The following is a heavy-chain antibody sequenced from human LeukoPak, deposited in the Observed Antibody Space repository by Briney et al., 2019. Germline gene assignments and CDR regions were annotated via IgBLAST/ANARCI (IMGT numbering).Heavy chain of an antibody. J-gene: IGHJ4*02. CDR1: GLTFSGAW. D-gene: IGHD3-10*01. Sequence: GGSLRLSCAASGLTFSGAWMSWVRQAPGKGLQWVGRTNRNTDDRTIDYAGSVKGRFTISRDDAKNTLDLQMNSLKTDDTAVYYCTTGGHYYGSWGPGTLVTVSS. CDR2: TNRNTDDRTI. V-gene: IGHV3-15*01. CDR3: TTGGHYYGS.